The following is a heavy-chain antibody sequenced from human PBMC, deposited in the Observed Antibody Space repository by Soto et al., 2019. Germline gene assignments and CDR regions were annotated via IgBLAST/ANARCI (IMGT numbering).Heavy chain of an antibody. D-gene: IGHD3-22*01. CDR2: INHSGSI. Sequence: SETLSLTCAVYGGSFSGHYWNWIRQPPGKGLEWIGEINHSGSINYNPSLKSRVTISVDTSKNQFSLKLRSVTAADTAIYYCARGNGMILAVQGDAPDKKYLDSWSQGTLVTVSS. J-gene: IGHJ4*02. CDR3: ARGNGMILAVQGDAPDKKYLDS. CDR1: GGSFSGHY. V-gene: IGHV4-34*01.